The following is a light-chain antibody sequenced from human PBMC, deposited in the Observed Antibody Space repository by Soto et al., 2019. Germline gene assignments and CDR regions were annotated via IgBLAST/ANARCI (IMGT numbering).Light chain of an antibody. J-gene: IGKJ5*01. CDR1: QSVSSN. Sequence: RVIHQSPATLSLPPGERATLPCRASQSVSSNLAWYQQKPGQAPRFLIYGTSTRATGIPARFSGSGSATEFTLTISSLQSEDFAVYYCQQYNNWPITFGQGTRLEIK. CDR3: QQYNNWPIT. CDR2: GTS. V-gene: IGKV3-15*01.